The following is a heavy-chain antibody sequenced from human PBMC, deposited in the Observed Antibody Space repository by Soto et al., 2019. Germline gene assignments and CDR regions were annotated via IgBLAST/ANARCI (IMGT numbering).Heavy chain of an antibody. Sequence: LVQSGAEVKKPGSSVKVSCKASGGTFSSYAISWXXXXXXXGLEWMGGIIPIFGTANYAQKFQGRVTITADESTSTAYMELSSLRSEDTAVYYCARGRVGDPFDYWGQGTLVTVSS. D-gene: IGHD1-26*01. J-gene: IGHJ4*02. CDR1: GGTFSSYA. V-gene: IGHV1-69*01. CDR3: ARGRVGDPFDY. CDR2: IIPIFGTA.